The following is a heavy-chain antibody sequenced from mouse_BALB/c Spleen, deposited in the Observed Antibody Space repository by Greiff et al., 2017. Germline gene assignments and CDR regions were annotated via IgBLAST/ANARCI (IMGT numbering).Heavy chain of an antibody. CDR1: GFTFSSFG. CDR2: ISSGSSTI. CDR3: ARSSYGNYWDFDD. V-gene: IGHV5-17*02. Sequence: EVMLVESGGGLVQPGGSRKLSCAASGFTFSSFGMHWVRQAPEKGLEWVAYISSGSSTIYYADTVKGRFTISRDNPKNTLFLQMTSRRSEDPAMYYCARSSYGNYWDFDDWGAGTTVTVSA. D-gene: IGHD2-10*02. J-gene: IGHJ1*01.